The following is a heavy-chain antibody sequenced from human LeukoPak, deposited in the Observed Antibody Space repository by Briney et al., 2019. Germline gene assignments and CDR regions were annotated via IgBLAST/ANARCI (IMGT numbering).Heavy chain of an antibody. V-gene: IGHV1-8*03. CDR1: GYTFTGYY. CDR2: INPNSGNT. Sequence: ASVKVSCKASGYTFTGYYMHWVRQAPGQGLEWMGRINPNSGNTGYAQKFQGRVTITRNTSISTAYMELSSLRSEDTAVYYCARGFTGSYMDVWGKGTTVTVSS. CDR3: ARGFTGSYMDV. D-gene: IGHD3-10*01. J-gene: IGHJ6*03.